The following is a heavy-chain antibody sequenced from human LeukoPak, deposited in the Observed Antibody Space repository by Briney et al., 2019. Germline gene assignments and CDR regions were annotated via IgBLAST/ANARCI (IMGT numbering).Heavy chain of an antibody. V-gene: IGHV3-23*01. CDR2: ISSTGGTT. Sequence: GGSLRLSCAASGITFSSYGMSWVRQAPGKGLEWVSSISSTGGTTYYADSVKGRFTISRDNFKNTLYLQMNSLRAEDTAIYYCAKNGDRGAYCTGGTCYPYFYYYMDVWGKGTTVTI. D-gene: IGHD2-15*01. CDR3: AKNGDRGAYCTGGTCYPYFYYYMDV. CDR1: GITFSSYG. J-gene: IGHJ6*03.